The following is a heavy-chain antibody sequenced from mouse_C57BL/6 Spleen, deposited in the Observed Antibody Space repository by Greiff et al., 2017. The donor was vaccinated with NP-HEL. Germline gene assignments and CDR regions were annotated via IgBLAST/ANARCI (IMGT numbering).Heavy chain of an antibody. CDR3: EREEGLRRDD. J-gene: IGHJ2*01. V-gene: IGHV1-9*01. D-gene: IGHD2-2*01. CDR1: GYTFTGYW. CDR2: ILPGSGST. Sequence: VQLQQSGAELMKPGASVKLSCKATGYTFTGYWIEWVKQRPGHGLEWIGEILPGSGSTNYHEKFKGKATFTADTSSNTAYMQRSSRTTEDAAIYYCEREEGLRRDDGGQGTTLTVSS.